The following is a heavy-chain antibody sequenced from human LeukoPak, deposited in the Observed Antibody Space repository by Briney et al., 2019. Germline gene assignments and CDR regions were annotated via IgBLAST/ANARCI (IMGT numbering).Heavy chain of an antibody. CDR1: GFTFSDYY. V-gene: IGHV3-11*04. CDR3: ARVSSRRNWYFDL. D-gene: IGHD6-13*01. Sequence: GGSLRLSCAASGFTFSDYYMSWIRQAPGKGLEWVPYISSSGSTIYYADSVKGRFTISRDNAKNSLYLQMNSLRAEDTAVYYCARVSSRRNWYFDLWGRGTLVTVSS. CDR2: ISSSGSTI. J-gene: IGHJ2*01.